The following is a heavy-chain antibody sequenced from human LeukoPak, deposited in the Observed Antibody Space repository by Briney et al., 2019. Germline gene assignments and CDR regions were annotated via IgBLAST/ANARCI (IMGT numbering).Heavy chain of an antibody. Sequence: PGGSLRLSCAASGFTFSSYAMSWVRQAPGKGLEWVSAISGSGGSTYYADSVKGRFTISRDNSKNTLYLQMNSLRAEDTAVYYCARDPPRAAMGYYGMDVWGQGTTVTVSS. CDR1: GFTFSSYA. CDR2: ISGSGGST. D-gene: IGHD5-18*01. J-gene: IGHJ6*02. V-gene: IGHV3-23*01. CDR3: ARDPPRAAMGYYGMDV.